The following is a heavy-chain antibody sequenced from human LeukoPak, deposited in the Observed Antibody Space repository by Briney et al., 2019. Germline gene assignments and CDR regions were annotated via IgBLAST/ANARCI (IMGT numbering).Heavy chain of an antibody. CDR1: GVSISSMSYY. CDR2: NYYSGST. D-gene: IGHD1-26*01. Sequence: SETLSLTCNVSGVSISSMSYYWGWIRQPPGKGLEWIGSNYYSGSTDYNPSLKSRVTISVDTSKNQFSLKLTSVTAADTAVYYCARDRSGSYFHDAFDIWGQGTMVTVSS. J-gene: IGHJ3*02. V-gene: IGHV4-39*02. CDR3: ARDRSGSYFHDAFDI.